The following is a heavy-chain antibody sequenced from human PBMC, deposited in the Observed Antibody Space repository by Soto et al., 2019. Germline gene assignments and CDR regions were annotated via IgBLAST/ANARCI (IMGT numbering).Heavy chain of an antibody. D-gene: IGHD5-12*01. J-gene: IGHJ4*02. CDR2: ISSSGSSV. Sequence: GGSLRLSCAASRFTFSTYEMHWVRQAPGKGLEWVSCISSSGSSVYYADSVKGRFTISRDNSRNSLYLQMNSLRDEDTALYYCVRYCSSTLCNGVATRTFDYWGQGVLVSVSA. CDR3: VRYCSSTLCNGVATRTFDY. CDR1: RFTFSTYE. V-gene: IGHV3-48*03.